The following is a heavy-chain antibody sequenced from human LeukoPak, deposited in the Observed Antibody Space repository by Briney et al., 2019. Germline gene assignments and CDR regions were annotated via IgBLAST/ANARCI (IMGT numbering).Heavy chain of an antibody. CDR1: GFPFSFYE. J-gene: IGHJ4*02. D-gene: IGHD6-19*01. V-gene: IGHV3-48*03. CDR2: IGSRGPTT. CDR3: ALLAVASDFDY. Sequence: GGALRLSCAVSGFPFSFYEVNWVRQAPGQGLEWVSNIGSRGPTTYYADSVKGRFSISRDNAKGSLYLHMNSLRVEDTAVYYCALLAVASDFDYWGQGALVTVSS.